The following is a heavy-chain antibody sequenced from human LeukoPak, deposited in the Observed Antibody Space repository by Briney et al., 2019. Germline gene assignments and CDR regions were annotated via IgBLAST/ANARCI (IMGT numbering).Heavy chain of an antibody. V-gene: IGHV3-21*01. CDR2: ISSSSSYI. Sequence: PGGSLRLSCAASGFTFSSYTMNWVRQAPGKGLEWVSSISSSSSYINYADSVKGRFTIPRDNAKNSLYLQMNSLRAEDTAVYYCAREVRIAASGRAFDMWGQGTMVTVSS. CDR1: GFTFSSYT. J-gene: IGHJ3*02. CDR3: AREVRIAASGRAFDM. D-gene: IGHD6-13*01.